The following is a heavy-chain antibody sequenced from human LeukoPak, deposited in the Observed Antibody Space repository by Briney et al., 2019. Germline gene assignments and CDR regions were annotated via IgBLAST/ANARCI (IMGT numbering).Heavy chain of an antibody. V-gene: IGHV4-61*05. D-gene: IGHD6-13*01. CDR2: IYYTGST. Sequence: SETLSLTCTVSGGSISSSSYYWGWIRQPPGKGLEWIGYIYYTGSTNYSPSLKSRVTISVDTSKNQFSLKLRSVTAADTAVYYCARISSSNWYNERGAFDVWGQGTMVTVSS. CDR3: ARISSSNWYNERGAFDV. CDR1: GGSISSSSYY. J-gene: IGHJ3*01.